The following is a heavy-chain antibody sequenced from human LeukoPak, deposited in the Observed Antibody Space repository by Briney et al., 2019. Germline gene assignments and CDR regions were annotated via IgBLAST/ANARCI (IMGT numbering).Heavy chain of an antibody. J-gene: IGHJ5*02. CDR2: IIPIFGTA. Sequence: ASVKVSCKASGGTFSSYAISWVRQAPGQGLEWMGRIIPIFGTANYAQKFQGRVTITADKSTSTAYMELSSLRSEDTAVHYCASSGRVVPAATENWFDPWGQGTLVTVSS. CDR1: GGTFSSYA. CDR3: ASSGRVVPAATENWFDP. V-gene: IGHV1-69*06. D-gene: IGHD2-2*01.